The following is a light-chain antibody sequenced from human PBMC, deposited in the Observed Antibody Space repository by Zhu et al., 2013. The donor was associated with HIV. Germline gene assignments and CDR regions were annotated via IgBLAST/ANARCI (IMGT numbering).Light chain of an antibody. J-gene: IGKJ4*01. CDR1: QSVRGDF. CDR3: QQYGSSPLT. Sequence: EIVLTQSPGTLSLSPGERATLSCRASQSVRGDFLAWYQQKPGQAPRVVIYGASSRATGIPDRFSGSGSGTDFTLSITRLEPEDLAVYYCQQYGSSPLTFGGGTTLELK. V-gene: IGKV3-20*01. CDR2: GAS.